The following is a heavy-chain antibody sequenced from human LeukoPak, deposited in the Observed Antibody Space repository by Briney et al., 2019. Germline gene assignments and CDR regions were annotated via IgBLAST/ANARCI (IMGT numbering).Heavy chain of an antibody. CDR1: GFIVSSIY. D-gene: IGHD3-16*01. CDR3: ARGGSGYFDY. J-gene: IGHJ4*02. V-gene: IGHV3-53*04. Sequence: GGSLRLSCAASGFIVSSIYMSWVRQAPGKGLEWVSVIYSGGSTYYADSVKGRFTISRHNSKNTLYLQMNSLRAEDTAVYYCARGGSGYFDYWGQGTLVTVSS. CDR2: IYSGGST.